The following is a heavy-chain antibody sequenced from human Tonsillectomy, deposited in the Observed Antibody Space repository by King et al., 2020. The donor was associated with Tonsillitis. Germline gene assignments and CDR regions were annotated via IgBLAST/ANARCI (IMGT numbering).Heavy chain of an antibody. CDR2: ISFDGTNK. V-gene: IGHV3-30*14. CDR3: ARGIAVIDPLDY. Sequence: VQLVGSGGGVIQPGRSLRLSCAASGFIFSSYSMHWVRQAPGKGLEWVAVISFDGTNKHYIASVKGRFTISRDNSENTLYLQMNSLRIEDTGVYYCARGIAVIDPLDYWGQGTLVSVSS. D-gene: IGHD6-19*01. J-gene: IGHJ4*02. CDR1: GFIFSSYS.